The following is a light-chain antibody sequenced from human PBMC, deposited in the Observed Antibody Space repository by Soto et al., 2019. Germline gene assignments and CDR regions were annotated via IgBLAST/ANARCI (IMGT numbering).Light chain of an antibody. CDR3: CSYAGSSLWV. CDR1: SSDVGAYNY. CDR2: DVT. J-gene: IGLJ3*02. V-gene: IGLV2-11*01. Sequence: QSALTQPRSVSGSPGQSVTISCTGTSSDVGAYNYVSWYQHHPGKAPKLVIYDVTKRPSGVPDRFAGSKSGNTASLTISGLQDEDEAYYYCCSYAGSSLWVFGGGTKLTVL.